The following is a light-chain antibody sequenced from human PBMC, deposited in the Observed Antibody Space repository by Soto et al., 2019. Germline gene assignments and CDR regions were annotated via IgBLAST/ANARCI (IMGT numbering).Light chain of an antibody. Sequence: DIQLTQSPSFLSASVGDRVTITCRASQGINSYLTWYQQKPGKAPKLLIYAASTLESGVPSRFSGSGSGTEFTLTISSLQPEDFATYYCQQLNSYPRTFGQGTKVEIK. V-gene: IGKV1-9*01. CDR3: QQLNSYPRT. J-gene: IGKJ1*01. CDR2: AAS. CDR1: QGINSY.